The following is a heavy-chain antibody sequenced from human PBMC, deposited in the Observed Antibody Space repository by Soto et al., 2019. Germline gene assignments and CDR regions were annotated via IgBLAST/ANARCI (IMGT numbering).Heavy chain of an antibody. CDR2: INHSGST. CDR1: GGSFSGYY. V-gene: IGHV4-34*01. Sequence: PSETLSLTCASYGGSFSGYYWIWIRQPPVKGLEWIGEINHSGSTNYNPSLKSRVTISVDTSKNQFSLKLSSVTAADTAVYYCASCSYYDFWSGYYRAAFDIWGQGTMVTVSS. D-gene: IGHD3-3*01. CDR3: ASCSYYDFWSGYYRAAFDI. J-gene: IGHJ3*02.